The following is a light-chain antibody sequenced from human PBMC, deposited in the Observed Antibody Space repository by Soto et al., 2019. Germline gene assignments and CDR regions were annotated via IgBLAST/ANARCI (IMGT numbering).Light chain of an antibody. CDR3: SAYGSTTLVV. J-gene: IGLJ2*01. CDR2: EVS. Sequence: QSALTQPASVSGSPGQSITISCTGTSSDVGSYNYISWYQQHPGKAPKLMIYEVSNRPSGVSNRFSGSKYANTASLTISGLQAEDEADYYCSAYGSTTLVVFGGGTKLTVL. V-gene: IGLV2-14*01. CDR1: SSDVGSYNY.